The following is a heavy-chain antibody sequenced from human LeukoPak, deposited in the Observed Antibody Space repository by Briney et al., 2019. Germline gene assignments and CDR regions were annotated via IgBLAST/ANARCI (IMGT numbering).Heavy chain of an antibody. CDR1: GFTFSDYY. V-gene: IGHV3-11*01. Sequence: PGGSLRLSCAASGFTFSDYYMSWIRQAPGKGLEWVSYISSSGSTIYYADSVKGRFTISRDNAMNSLYLQMNSLRAEDTAVYYCARDHRLAVAGSDYWGQGTLVTVSS. J-gene: IGHJ4*02. D-gene: IGHD6-19*01. CDR2: ISSSGSTI. CDR3: ARDHRLAVAGSDY.